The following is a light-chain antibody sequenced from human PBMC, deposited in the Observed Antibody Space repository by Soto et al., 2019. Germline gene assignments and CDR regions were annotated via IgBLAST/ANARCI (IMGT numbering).Light chain of an antibody. J-gene: IGKJ2*01. CDR1: QSINIY. V-gene: IGKV1-39*01. CDR2: GAS. Sequence: IQMTQSPSSLSASVGDSVTVTCRASQSINIYLNWYQQKPGKAPTLLIYGASSLQSGVPSRFTGGGSRTDFTLTISSLQAEGFVTSCCQQSYRSPYTFGQGTKLEIK. CDR3: QQSYRSPYT.